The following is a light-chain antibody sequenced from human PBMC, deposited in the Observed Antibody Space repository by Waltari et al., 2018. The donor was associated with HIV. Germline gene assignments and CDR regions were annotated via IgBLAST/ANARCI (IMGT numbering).Light chain of an antibody. V-gene: IGKV3-15*01. J-gene: IGKJ1*01. CDR1: QSADNK. CDR2: DAS. Sequence: ETVMTQSPATLSASLGETITLSCRASQSADNKLAWYRQKPGQSPRLLIYDASTGATGVPGRFSGSGSGTQFSLTISSLQSEDFGIYYCQQYKNWPPWTFGQGTKVEIK. CDR3: QQYKNWPPWT.